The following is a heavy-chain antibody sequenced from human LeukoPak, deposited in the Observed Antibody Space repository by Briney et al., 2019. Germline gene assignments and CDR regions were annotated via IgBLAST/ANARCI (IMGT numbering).Heavy chain of an antibody. V-gene: IGHV3-64*04. D-gene: IGHD6-19*01. CDR3: AKDQGDSSGWYEY. CDR1: GFTFTSYS. J-gene: IGHJ4*02. CDR2: INDNGGST. Sequence: GGSLRLSCSASGFTFTSYSMHWVRQAPGKGLEYVSAINDNGGSTYYGDSVKGRFTISRDNSKNTLYMQMNSLRAEDTAVYYCAKDQGDSSGWYEYWGQGTLVTVSS.